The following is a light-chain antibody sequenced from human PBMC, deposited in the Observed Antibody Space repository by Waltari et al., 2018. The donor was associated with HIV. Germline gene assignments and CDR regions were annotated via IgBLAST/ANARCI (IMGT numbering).Light chain of an antibody. CDR2: EVS. Sequence: QSALTQPASVSGSPGQSITISCTRTSRDVATYKLVSWYQQHPGKAPKLMIYEVSKRPSGVSDRFSGSKSGDTASLTISGLQAEDEADYYCCSYVSNVIFGGGTKLTVL. V-gene: IGLV2-23*02. CDR1: SRDVATYKL. CDR3: CSYVSNVI. J-gene: IGLJ2*01.